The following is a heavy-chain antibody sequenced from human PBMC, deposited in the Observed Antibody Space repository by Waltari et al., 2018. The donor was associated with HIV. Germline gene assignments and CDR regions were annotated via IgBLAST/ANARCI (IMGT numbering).Heavy chain of an antibody. D-gene: IGHD3-10*01. CDR1: GFSFRNYA. V-gene: IGHV3-30*03. CDR3: VVSSFDY. CDR2: ISYDETNE. Sequence: QVQLVESGGGVAQPGRSLRLSCAASGFSFRNYAMHWGRQAPGKGLEWLTIISYDETNEYYTDSVRGRFTISRDNSKNMLYLQMNNLRPEDTAIYYCVVSSFDYWGQGTLVTVSS. J-gene: IGHJ4*02.